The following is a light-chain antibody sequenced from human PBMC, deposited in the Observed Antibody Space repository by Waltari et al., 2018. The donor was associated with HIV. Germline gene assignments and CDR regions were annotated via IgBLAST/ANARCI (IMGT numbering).Light chain of an antibody. CDR3: AAWDDSLDGFV. Sequence: QSVLTQPPSASGTPGQRVTISCSGSSSNIGSNTVTWYQQVPGTAPKLLIYSHDPRPSGVPDRFSGSKSGTSASLAISGLQSEDEADYYCAAWDDSLDGFVFGTGTKVTVL. V-gene: IGLV1-44*01. J-gene: IGLJ1*01. CDR1: SSNIGSNT. CDR2: SHD.